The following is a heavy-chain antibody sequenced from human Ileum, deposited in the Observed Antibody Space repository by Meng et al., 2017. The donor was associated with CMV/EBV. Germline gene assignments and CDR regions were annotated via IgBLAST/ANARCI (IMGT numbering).Heavy chain of an antibody. J-gene: IGHJ6*02. CDR3: ARLQQQTGAFGMDV. CDR2: IHSEGRT. Sequence: GGSLRLSCAASGFTVSSNYLSWVRQAPGKGLEWVSLIHSEGRTYHADSVKGRFIISRDNSKNTVYLQMNNLRAGDTAVYYCARLQQQTGAFGMDVWGQGTTVTVSS. D-gene: IGHD6-13*01. V-gene: IGHV3-53*01. CDR1: GFTVSSNY.